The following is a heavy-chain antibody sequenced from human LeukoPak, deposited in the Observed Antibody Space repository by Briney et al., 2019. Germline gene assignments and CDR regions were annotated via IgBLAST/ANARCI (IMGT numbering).Heavy chain of an antibody. CDR3: PLNIAAADY. CDR1: GFTVSSYY. D-gene: IGHD6-13*01. CDR2: IYSGGST. Sequence: GGSLRLSCAASGFTVSSYYMRWVRQAPGKGLEWVSVIYSGGSTYYADSVKGRFTIYRNNSKNTLYLQMNSLRAEDTAVYYCPLNIAAADYWGQGTLVTVSS. J-gene: IGHJ4*02. V-gene: IGHV3-66*01.